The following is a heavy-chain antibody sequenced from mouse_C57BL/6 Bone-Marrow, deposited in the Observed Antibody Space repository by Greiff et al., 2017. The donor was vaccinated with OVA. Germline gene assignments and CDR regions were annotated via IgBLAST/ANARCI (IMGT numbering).Heavy chain of an antibody. D-gene: IGHD2-3*01. V-gene: IGHV8-8*01. Sequence: QVTLKVCGPGILQPSQTLSLTCSFSGFSLSTFGMGVGWIRQTSGKGLEWLAHIWWDDDKYYNPALKSRLTISKDTSKNQVFLKLANVDTADTATYYCARIGWLPAWFAYWGQGTLVTVSA. J-gene: IGHJ3*01. CDR1: GFSLSTFGMG. CDR2: IWWDDDK. CDR3: ARIGWLPAWFAY.